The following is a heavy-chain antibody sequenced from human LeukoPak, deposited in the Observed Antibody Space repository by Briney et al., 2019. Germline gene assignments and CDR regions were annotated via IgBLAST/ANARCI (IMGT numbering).Heavy chain of an antibody. V-gene: IGHV1-18*04. CDR3: ARDCEDTAMVSYYYYGMDV. CDR1: GYTFTGYY. D-gene: IGHD5-18*01. J-gene: IGHJ6*02. Sequence: GASVKVSCKASGYTFTGYYMHWVRQAPGQGLEWMGWISAYNGNTNYAQKLQGRVTMTTDTSTSTAYMELRSLRSDDTAVYYCARDCEDTAMVSYYYYGMDVWGQGTTVTVSS. CDR2: ISAYNGNT.